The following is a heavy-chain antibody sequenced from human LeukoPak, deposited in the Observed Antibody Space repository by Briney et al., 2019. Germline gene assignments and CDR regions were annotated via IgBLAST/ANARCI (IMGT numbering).Heavy chain of an antibody. CDR1: VGSFSGYY. J-gene: IGHJ4*02. V-gene: IGHV4-34*01. Sequence: PSETLSLTCAVYVGSFSGYYWSWIRQPPGKGLEWIGEINHSGSTNYNPSLKSRVTISVDTSKNQFSLKLSSVTAADTAVYYCASRRGYYYDSSGYYSYWGQGTLVTVSS. CDR2: INHSGST. D-gene: IGHD3-22*01. CDR3: ASRRGYYYDSSGYYSY.